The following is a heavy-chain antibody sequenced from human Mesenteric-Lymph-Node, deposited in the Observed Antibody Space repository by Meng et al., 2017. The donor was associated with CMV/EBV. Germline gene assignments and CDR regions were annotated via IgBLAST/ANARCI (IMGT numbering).Heavy chain of an antibody. Sequence: SVKVSCKASGGTFSSYAISWVRQAPGQGLEWMGGIIPIFGTANYAQKFQGRVTITTDESTSTAYMELSSLRSEDTAVYYCARGPSGSYYYRYGMDVWGQGTTVTVSS. J-gene: IGHJ6*02. D-gene: IGHD1-26*01. CDR2: IIPIFGTA. V-gene: IGHV1-69*05. CDR3: ARGPSGSYYYRYGMDV. CDR1: GGTFSSYA.